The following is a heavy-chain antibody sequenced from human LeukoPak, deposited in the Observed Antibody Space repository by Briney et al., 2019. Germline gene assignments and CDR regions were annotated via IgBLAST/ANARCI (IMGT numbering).Heavy chain of an antibody. CDR3: ARWDDNDAFDV. V-gene: IGHV3-23*01. D-gene: IGHD1-1*01. CDR2: ISGYGGDA. J-gene: IGHJ3*01. CDR1: GFTFRSHA. Sequence: GGSLRLSCAASGFTFRSHAMNWVRQAPGKGLEWVSFISGYGGDAYYADSVKGRFTISRDNSKNTVSLQMNSLRADDTALYYCARWDDNDAFDVWGQGTMVTVSS.